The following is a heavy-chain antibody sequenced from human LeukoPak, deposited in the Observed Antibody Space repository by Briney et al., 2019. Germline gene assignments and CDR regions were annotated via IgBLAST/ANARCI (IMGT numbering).Heavy chain of an antibody. D-gene: IGHD1-1*01. Sequence: GGSLRLSCAASGFTFSSYEMSWVRQAPGKGLVWVSDISASGSTIHYADSVKGRFTISRDNAKNSVYLQMNSLRVEDTAAYYCARIRVHYHNGLDVWGQGTTVTVSS. J-gene: IGHJ6*02. CDR1: GFTFSSYE. CDR3: ARIRVHYHNGLDV. CDR2: ISASGSTI. V-gene: IGHV3-48*03.